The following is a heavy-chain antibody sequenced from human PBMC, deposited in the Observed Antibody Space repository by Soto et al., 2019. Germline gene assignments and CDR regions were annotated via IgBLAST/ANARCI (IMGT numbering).Heavy chain of an antibody. CDR2: ISGSGGST. D-gene: IGHD3-22*01. V-gene: IGHV3-23*01. Sequence: GGSLRLSCAASGFTFDDYGMSWVRQAPGKGLEWVSAISGSGGSTYYADSVKGRFTISRDNSKNTLYLQMNSLRAEDTAVYYCAKDAQYYYDSSGYYGMDVWGQGTTVTVSS. CDR1: GFTFDDYG. J-gene: IGHJ6*02. CDR3: AKDAQYYYDSSGYYGMDV.